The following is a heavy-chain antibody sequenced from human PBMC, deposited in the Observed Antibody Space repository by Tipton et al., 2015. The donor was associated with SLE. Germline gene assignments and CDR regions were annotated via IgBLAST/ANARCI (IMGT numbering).Heavy chain of an antibody. D-gene: IGHD3-22*01. Sequence: SLRLSCAASGLTVSSNYMSWVRQAPGKGLEWVSVIYSGGSTYYADSVKGRFTISRHNSKNTLYLQMNSLRAEDTAVYYCASRASSGYYSFDDWGQGTLVTVSS. CDR1: GLTVSSNY. CDR2: IYSGGST. J-gene: IGHJ4*02. CDR3: ASRASSGYYSFDD. V-gene: IGHV3-53*04.